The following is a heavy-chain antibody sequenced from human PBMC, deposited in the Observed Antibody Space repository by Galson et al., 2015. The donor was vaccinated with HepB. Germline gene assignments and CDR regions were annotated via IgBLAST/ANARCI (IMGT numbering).Heavy chain of an antibody. CDR1: GFTFTDHY. CDR2: ISGSGGST. V-gene: IGHV3-23*01. CDR3: TKVGAAAGTRSAFDI. J-gene: IGHJ3*02. D-gene: IGHD6-13*01. Sequence: LRLSCSASGFTFTDHYMEWFRQAPGKGLEWVSAISGSGGSTYYADSVKGRFTISRDNSKNTLYLQMNSLRAEDTAVYYCTKVGAAAGTRSAFDIWGQGTMVTVSS.